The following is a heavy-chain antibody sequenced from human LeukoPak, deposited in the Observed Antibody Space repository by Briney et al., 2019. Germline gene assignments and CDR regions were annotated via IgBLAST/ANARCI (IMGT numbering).Heavy chain of an antibody. J-gene: IGHJ4*02. CDR3: AREVWGGYSYGSETELFDY. Sequence: AETLSLTCTVSGGSISSYYWSWIRQPAGKRLEWIGRIYTSGSTNYNPSLKSRVTMSVDTSKNQFSLKLSSVTAADTAVYYCAREVWGGYSYGSETELFDYWGQGTLVTVSS. D-gene: IGHD5-18*01. V-gene: IGHV4-4*07. CDR2: IYTSGST. CDR1: GGSISSYY.